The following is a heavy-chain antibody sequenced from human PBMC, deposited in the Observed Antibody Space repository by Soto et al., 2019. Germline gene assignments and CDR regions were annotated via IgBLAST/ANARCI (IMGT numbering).Heavy chain of an antibody. Sequence: QVQLQESGPGLVKPSQTLSLTCTVSGGSISSGDYYWNWIRQPPGKGLEWIGYIHYSGSTYYSPSLESLATRSLDMSKNPCSLRLNSVTADDPAVYYCARCEATPNDYGMDVWGQGTTVTVSS. V-gene: IGHV4-30-4*01. J-gene: IGHJ6*02. CDR2: IHYSGST. CDR3: ARCEATPNDYGMDV. CDR1: GGSISSGDYY.